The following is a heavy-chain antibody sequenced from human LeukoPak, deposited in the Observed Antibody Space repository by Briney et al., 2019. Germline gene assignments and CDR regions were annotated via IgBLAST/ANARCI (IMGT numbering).Heavy chain of an antibody. Sequence: GASVKVSCMASGYTFTGYYMHWVRQAPGQGLGWMGWINPNSGGTNYAQKFQGRVTMTRDTSISTAYMELSRLRSDDTAVYYCARDVGNYGDYVWFDPWGQGTLVTVSS. D-gene: IGHD4-17*01. J-gene: IGHJ5*02. CDR3: ARDVGNYGDYVWFDP. CDR2: INPNSGGT. V-gene: IGHV1-2*02. CDR1: GYTFTGYY.